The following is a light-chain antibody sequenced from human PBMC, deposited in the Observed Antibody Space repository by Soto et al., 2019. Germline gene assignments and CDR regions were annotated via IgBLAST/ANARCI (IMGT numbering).Light chain of an antibody. J-gene: IGKJ1*01. CDR3: QQYSNWPET. Sequence: EIVMTQSPATLSVSPGERATLSCRASQSVSSNLAWYQQKVGQAPRLLIYDASTRATGVPARFSGSGSGTEFTLTISSLQSEDFAVYYCQQYSNWPETFGQGTKVEIE. CDR2: DAS. V-gene: IGKV3-15*01. CDR1: QSVSSN.